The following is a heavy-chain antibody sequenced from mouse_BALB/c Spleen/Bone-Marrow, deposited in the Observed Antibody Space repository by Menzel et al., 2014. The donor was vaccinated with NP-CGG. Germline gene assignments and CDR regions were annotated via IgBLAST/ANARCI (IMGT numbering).Heavy chain of an antibody. CDR1: GFNIKDTY. J-gene: IGHJ3*01. Sequence: VQLQQSGAELVKPGASVKLSCTASGFNIKDTYMHWGKQRPEQGRERIGRIDPANGNTKYDPKFQGKATITADTSSNTAYLQLSSLTSEDTAVYYCARWLPLAYWGQGTLVTVSA. V-gene: IGHV14-3*02. CDR2: IDPANGNT. D-gene: IGHD2-2*01. CDR3: ARWLPLAY.